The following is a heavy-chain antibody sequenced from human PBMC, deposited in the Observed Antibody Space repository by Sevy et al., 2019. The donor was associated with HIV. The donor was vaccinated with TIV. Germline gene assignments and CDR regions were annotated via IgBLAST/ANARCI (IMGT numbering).Heavy chain of an antibody. J-gene: IGHJ5*02. Sequence: ASVKVSCKASGYTFTSYDINWVRQATGQGLEWMGWMNPNSGNTGYAQTFQGRVTMTRNTSISTAYMELSSLRSEDTAVYYCARGSIPYYDFWSGYWGNWFDPWGQGTLVTVSS. CDR2: MNPNSGNT. D-gene: IGHD3-3*01. CDR1: GYTFTSYD. V-gene: IGHV1-8*01. CDR3: ARGSIPYYDFWSGYWGNWFDP.